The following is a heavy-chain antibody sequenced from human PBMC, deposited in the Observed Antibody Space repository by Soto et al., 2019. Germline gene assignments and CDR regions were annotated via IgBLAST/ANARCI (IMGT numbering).Heavy chain of an antibody. CDR2: IYHSGGT. Sequence: QVQLQESGPGLVKPSGTLSLTCAVSSGSISSSNWWSWVRQPPGKGLEWIGEIYHSGGTNYNPSLKSRVTISVDKSKNQFSLKLSSVTAADTAVYYCARVGRNIVVVPAAIVRAFDIWGQGTMVTVSS. CDR1: SGSISSSNW. CDR3: ARVGRNIVVVPAAIVRAFDI. J-gene: IGHJ3*02. D-gene: IGHD2-2*01. V-gene: IGHV4-4*02.